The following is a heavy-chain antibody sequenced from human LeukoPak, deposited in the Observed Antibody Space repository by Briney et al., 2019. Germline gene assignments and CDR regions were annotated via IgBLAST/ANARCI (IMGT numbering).Heavy chain of an antibody. J-gene: IGHJ4*02. Sequence: SGGSLRLSCAASGFAFNSFAMSWVRQAPGKGLEWVSAISGSGGSTYYADSVKGRFTISRDNSKNTLYLQMNSLRAEDTAVYYCAKREGPYYFDYWGQGTLVTVSS. CDR2: ISGSGGST. CDR1: GFAFNSFA. CDR3: AKREGPYYFDY. D-gene: IGHD5-24*01. V-gene: IGHV3-23*01.